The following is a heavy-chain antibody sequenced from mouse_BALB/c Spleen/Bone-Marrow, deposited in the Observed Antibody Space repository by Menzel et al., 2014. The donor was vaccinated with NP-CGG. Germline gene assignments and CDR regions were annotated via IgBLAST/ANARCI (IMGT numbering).Heavy chain of an antibody. CDR2: ISYSANT. J-gene: IGHJ3*01. CDR3: TRGTTAGFAY. Sequence: EVKLVESGPGLVKPSQSLSLTCTITGYSITSDYARNWIRQFPGNKLDWMGYISYSANTNYNPSLKSRISITRDTSKNQFFLQLNSVTAEDTATYYCTRGTTAGFAYWGLGTLVTVSA. CDR1: GYSITSDYA. D-gene: IGHD1-2*01. V-gene: IGHV3-2*02.